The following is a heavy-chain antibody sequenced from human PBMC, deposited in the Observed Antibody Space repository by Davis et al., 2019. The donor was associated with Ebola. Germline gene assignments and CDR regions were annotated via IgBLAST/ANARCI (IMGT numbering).Heavy chain of an antibody. CDR2: ISGSGGST. D-gene: IGHD3-10*01. CDR1: GFTFSSYA. V-gene: IGHV3-23*01. Sequence: GRSLRLSCAASGFTFSSYAMSWVRQAPGKGLEWVSAISGSGGSTYYADSVKGRFTISRDNSKNTLYLQMSSLRAEDTAVYYCVKGVTMVRGPLDYWGQGTLVTVSS. J-gene: IGHJ4*02. CDR3: VKGVTMVRGPLDY.